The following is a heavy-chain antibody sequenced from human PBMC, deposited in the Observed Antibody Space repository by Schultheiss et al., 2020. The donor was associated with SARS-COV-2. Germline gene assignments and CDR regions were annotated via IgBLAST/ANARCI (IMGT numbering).Heavy chain of an antibody. J-gene: IGHJ4*02. V-gene: IGHV3-48*03. Sequence: GGSLRLSCAASGFTFISYEMNWVRQAPGKGLEWVSYISSSGSTIYYADSVKGRFTISRDNAKNSLYLQMNSLRAEDTAVYYCARQYCSGGSCYTPLSYWGQGTLVTVSS. CDR2: ISSSGSTI. CDR1: GFTFISYE. D-gene: IGHD2-15*01. CDR3: ARQYCSGGSCYTPLSY.